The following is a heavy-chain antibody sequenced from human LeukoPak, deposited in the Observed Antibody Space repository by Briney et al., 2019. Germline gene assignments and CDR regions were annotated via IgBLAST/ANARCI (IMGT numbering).Heavy chain of an antibody. V-gene: IGHV4-34*01. CDR3: ARRGSSSAHDY. CDR2: IYYSGST. D-gene: IGHD6-6*01. Sequence: SETLSLTCAVYGGSFSGYYWSWIRQPPGKGLEWIGSIYYSGSTSYNPSLKSRVTISVDTSKNQFSLKLSSVTAADTAVYYCARRGSSSAHDYWGQGTLVTVSS. J-gene: IGHJ4*02. CDR1: GGSFSGYY.